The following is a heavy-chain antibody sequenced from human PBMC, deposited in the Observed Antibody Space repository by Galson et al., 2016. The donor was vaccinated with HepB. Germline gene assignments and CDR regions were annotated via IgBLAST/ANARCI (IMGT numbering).Heavy chain of an antibody. Sequence: SLRLSCAASGFTFSSFSMNWVRQAPGKGLEWVSSISGSSSTIYYADSVKGRFTISRDNAKNSLYLQMNNLRAEDAAFYYSAIDSSYYYDSTVLQFDQWGQGTLVTVSS. V-gene: IGHV3-48*04. J-gene: IGHJ4*02. CDR1: GFTFSSFS. CDR2: ISGSSSTI. D-gene: IGHD3-22*01. CDR3: AIDSSYYYDSTVLQFDQ.